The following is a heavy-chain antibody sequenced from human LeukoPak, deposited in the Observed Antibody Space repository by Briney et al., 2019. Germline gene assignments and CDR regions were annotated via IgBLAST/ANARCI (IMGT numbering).Heavy chain of an antibody. CDR1: GFPFSPYA. CDR3: ARDRLTTVTTFHFDY. V-gene: IGHV3-33*01. J-gene: IGHJ4*02. D-gene: IGHD4-17*01. Sequence: GGSLSLSCAASGFPFSPYAMHWVRQAPGKGLEWVAVICYNRTNTYYADSVKGRFTISRDNSKNMLYLQMSSLRAEDTAVYYCARDRLTTVTTFHFDYWGQGTLVTVSS. CDR2: ICYNRTNT.